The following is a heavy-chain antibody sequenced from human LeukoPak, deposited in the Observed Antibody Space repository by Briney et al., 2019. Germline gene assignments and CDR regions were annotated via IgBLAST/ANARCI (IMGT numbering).Heavy chain of an antibody. D-gene: IGHD3-22*01. J-gene: IGHJ6*02. V-gene: IGHV3-33*01. CDR3: ARSYYDSSGYYYYCYGMDV. Sequence: PGRSLRLSCAASGFTFSNYGMHWVRQAPGRGLECVAVIWYDGNHQYYADSVKGRFTISRENAKNSLYLQMNSLRAGDTAVYYCARSYYDSSGYYYYCYGMDVWGQGTTVTVSS. CDR1: GFTFSNYG. CDR2: IWYDGNHQ.